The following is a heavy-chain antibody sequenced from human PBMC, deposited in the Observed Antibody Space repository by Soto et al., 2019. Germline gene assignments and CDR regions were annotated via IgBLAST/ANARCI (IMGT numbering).Heavy chain of an antibody. CDR2: ISAYNGNT. CDR1: GYTFTSYG. CDR3: ARDQSWSVDYHYYNAMDV. J-gene: IGHJ6*02. Sequence: ASVKVSCKASGYTFTSYGISWVRQAPGQGLEWMGWISAYNGNTNYAQKLQGRFTISRDNSDYTLHLQMHSLRPDDTAVYYCARDQSWSVDYHYYNAMDVWTQGTTVTVSS. D-gene: IGHD3-10*01. V-gene: IGHV1-18*01.